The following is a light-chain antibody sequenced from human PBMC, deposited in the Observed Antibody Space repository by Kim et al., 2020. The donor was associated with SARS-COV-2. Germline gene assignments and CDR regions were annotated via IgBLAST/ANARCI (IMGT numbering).Light chain of an antibody. CDR2: EVT. V-gene: IGLV2-18*02. Sequence: GQSVIISRTGTSSDVGTYNRVSWYQQSPGTAPKLIIYEVTNRPSGVPGRFSGSKSGNTASLIISGLQAEDEADYYCCSYTTRSTYVFGTGTKVTVL. J-gene: IGLJ1*01. CDR3: CSYTTRSTYV. CDR1: SSDVGTYNR.